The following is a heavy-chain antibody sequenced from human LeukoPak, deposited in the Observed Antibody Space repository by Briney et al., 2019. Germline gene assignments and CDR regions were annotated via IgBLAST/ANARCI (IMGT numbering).Heavy chain of an antibody. J-gene: IGHJ4*02. D-gene: IGHD3-22*01. CDR1: GGPFSGYY. CDR2: INHSGST. V-gene: IGHV4-34*01. Sequence: SAETLSLTCTVYGGPFSGYYWSWIRQPPGKGLEWIGEINHSGSTNYNPSLKSRVTISVDTSKNQFSLKLSSVTAADTAVYYCARGCDDSSGYYQYYFDYWGQGTLVTVSS. CDR3: ARGCDDSSGYYQYYFDY.